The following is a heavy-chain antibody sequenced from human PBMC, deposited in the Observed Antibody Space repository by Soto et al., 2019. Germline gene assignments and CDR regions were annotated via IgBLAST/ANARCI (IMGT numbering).Heavy chain of an antibody. CDR3: ARREIQGPIDY. V-gene: IGHV4-28*01. D-gene: IGHD1-26*01. J-gene: IGHJ4*02. CDR2: IYYSGTT. Sequence: SETLSLTCAVSGYSISSSNWWGWIRQPPGKGLEWIGYIYYSGTTYYNPSLKSRVTMSVDTSKNQSSLKLTSVTAVDTAVYYCARREIQGPIDYWGQGTLVTASS. CDR1: GYSISSSNW.